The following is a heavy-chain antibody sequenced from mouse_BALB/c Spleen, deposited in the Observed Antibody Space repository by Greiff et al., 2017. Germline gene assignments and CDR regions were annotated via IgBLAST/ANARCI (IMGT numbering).Heavy chain of an antibody. CDR1: GYTFTSYV. V-gene: IGHV1-14*01. D-gene: IGHD2-4*01. CDR3: AREGRDYDYDEDWFAY. CDR2: INPYNDGT. Sequence: VQLQQSGPELVKPGASVKMSCKASGYTFTSYVMHWVKQKPGQGLEWIGYINPYNDGTKYNEKFKGKATLTSDKSSSTAYMELSSLTSEDSAVYYCAREGRDYDYDEDWFAYWGQGTLVTVSA. J-gene: IGHJ3*01.